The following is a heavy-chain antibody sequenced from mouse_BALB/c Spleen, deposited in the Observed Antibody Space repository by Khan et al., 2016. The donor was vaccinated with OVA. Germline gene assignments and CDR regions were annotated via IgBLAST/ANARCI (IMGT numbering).Heavy chain of an antibody. CDR3: ARETVVDVYWYFDV. V-gene: IGHV7-3*02. CDR2: IRNKAKGYTT. Sequence: VQLKESGGGLVQPGGSLRLSCATSGFTFTDYYMSWVRQPPGKSLEWLGFIRNKAKGYTTESSAPVKGRFTISRDNSQNIVYLQMNTLGAEDSATYYCARETVVDVYWYFDVWGAGTTVTVSS. D-gene: IGHD1-1*01. J-gene: IGHJ1*01. CDR1: GFTFTDYY.